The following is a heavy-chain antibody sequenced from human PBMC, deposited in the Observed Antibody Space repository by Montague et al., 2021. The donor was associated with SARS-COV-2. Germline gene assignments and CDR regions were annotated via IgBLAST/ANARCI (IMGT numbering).Heavy chain of an antibody. CDR2: LFYSVNT. CDR1: GGSISSSDYY. CDR3: ARTNYDFWRGHQRGGAFAI. V-gene: IGHV4-39*01. D-gene: IGHD3-3*01. Sequence: ETLSLTCTVSGGSISSSDYYWGWIRQPPGKGLEWIGSLFYSVNTYYNPSLKSRVTISVDTSKNQFSLKLSSVTAADTAVYYCARTNYDFWRGHQRGGAFAIWGQGTMVTVSS. J-gene: IGHJ3*02.